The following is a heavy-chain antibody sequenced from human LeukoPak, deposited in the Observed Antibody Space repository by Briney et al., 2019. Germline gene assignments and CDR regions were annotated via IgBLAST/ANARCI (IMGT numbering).Heavy chain of an antibody. CDR3: AKTRPYYYGMDV. Sequence: SETLSLTCTVSGGSISSYYWSWIRQPPGKGLEWIGYIYYSGSTNYNPSLKSRVTISVDTSNNQFSLKLSSVTAADTAVYYCAKTRPYYYGMDVWGQGTTVTVSS. D-gene: IGHD6-6*01. J-gene: IGHJ6*02. CDR1: GGSISSYY. CDR2: IYYSGST. V-gene: IGHV4-59*08.